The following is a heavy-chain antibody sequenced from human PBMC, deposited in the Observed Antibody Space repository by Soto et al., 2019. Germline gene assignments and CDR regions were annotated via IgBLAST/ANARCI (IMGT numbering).Heavy chain of an antibody. V-gene: IGHV3-33*01. CDR2: IWYDGSNK. CDR3: VSAITLRGNGGDWFEP. J-gene: IGHJ5*02. Sequence: PGGSLRLSCAASGFSFRNAGMHWVRQAPGKGLEWVAVIWYDGSNKYYADSVKGRFTISRDNSKNMLYLQMNSLSVDDTAVYDCVSAITLRGNGGDWFEPWSQGTLLTVSS. CDR1: GFSFRNAG. D-gene: IGHD5-12*01.